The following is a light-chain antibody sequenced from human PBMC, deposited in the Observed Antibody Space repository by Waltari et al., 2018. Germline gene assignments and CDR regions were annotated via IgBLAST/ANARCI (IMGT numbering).Light chain of an antibody. J-gene: IGKJ2*01. CDR1: QSISSY. Sequence: SLSASVGDRVTITCRASQSISSYLNWYQQKPGKAPKLLIYAASSLQSGVPSRFSGSGSGTDFTLTISSLQPEDFATYYCQQSYSTPYTFGQGTKLEIK. CDR2: AAS. V-gene: IGKV1-39*01. CDR3: QQSYSTPYT.